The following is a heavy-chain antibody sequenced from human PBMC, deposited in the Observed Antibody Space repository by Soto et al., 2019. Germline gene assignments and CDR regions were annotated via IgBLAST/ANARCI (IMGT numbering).Heavy chain of an antibody. CDR2: IYYSGST. V-gene: IGHV4-30-4*01. Sequence: SETLSLTCTVSGGSTSSGDYYWSWIRQPPGKGLEWIGYIYYSGSTYYNPSLKSRVTISVDTSKNQFSLKLSSVTAADTAVYYCARGYYDILTGYYRFDYFDYWGQGTLVTVSS. D-gene: IGHD3-9*01. CDR3: ARGYYDILTGYYRFDYFDY. CDR1: GGSTSSGDYY. J-gene: IGHJ4*02.